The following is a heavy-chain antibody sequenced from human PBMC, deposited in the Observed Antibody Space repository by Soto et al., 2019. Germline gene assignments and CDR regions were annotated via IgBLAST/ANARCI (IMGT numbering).Heavy chain of an antibody. J-gene: IGHJ4*02. D-gene: IGHD3-9*01. CDR2: LGGTGGRA. Sequence: PGGSLRLSCAASGFTFSSYAMCWVCQAPGKGLEWVSALGGTGGRAYYADSVKGRFTVSRDNSRNTLFLQMNSLRVEDTAIYYCAKADRPYYEILTGPDYWGQGTLVTVSS. CDR3: AKADRPYYEILTGPDY. V-gene: IGHV3-23*01. CDR1: GFTFSSYA.